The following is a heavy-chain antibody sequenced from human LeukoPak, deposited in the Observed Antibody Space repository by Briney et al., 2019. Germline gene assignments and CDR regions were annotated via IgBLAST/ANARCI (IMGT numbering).Heavy chain of an antibody. CDR3: ARERLGYSSSWYHYYFDY. CDR2: ISGSGGST. J-gene: IGHJ4*02. Sequence: GGSLRLSCAASGFTFSSYAMSWVRQAPGKGLEWVSAISGSGGSTYYADSAKGRFTISRDNSKNTLYLQMNSLRAEDTAVYYCARERLGYSSSWYHYYFDYWGQGTLATVSS. V-gene: IGHV3-23*01. D-gene: IGHD6-13*01. CDR1: GFTFSSYA.